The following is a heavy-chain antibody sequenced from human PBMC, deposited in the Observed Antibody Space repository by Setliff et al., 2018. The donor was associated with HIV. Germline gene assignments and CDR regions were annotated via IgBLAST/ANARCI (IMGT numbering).Heavy chain of an antibody. V-gene: IGHV4-34*01. CDR1: GGSFSGHY. J-gene: IGHJ4*02. Sequence: SETLSLTCAVYGGSFSGHYWTWIRQPPGKGLEWIGEINHSAFTKYNPSLASRVTMSIDTSKNQFSLLLSSVTAADTAMYFCARRPGGITRARLDNWGQGTLVTVS. CDR3: ARRPGGITRARLDN. CDR2: INHSAFT. D-gene: IGHD3-16*01.